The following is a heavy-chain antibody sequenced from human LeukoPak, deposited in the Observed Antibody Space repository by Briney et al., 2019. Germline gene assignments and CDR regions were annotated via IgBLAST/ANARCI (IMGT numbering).Heavy chain of an antibody. Sequence: SETLSLTCAVYGGSFSGYYWSWIRQPPGKGLEWIGEINHSGSTNYNPSLKSRVTISVDTSKNQFSLKLSSVTAADTAVYYCARDHARGYSYGYPDYWGQGTLVTVSS. CDR1: GGSFSGYY. D-gene: IGHD5-18*01. J-gene: IGHJ4*02. CDR2: INHSGST. V-gene: IGHV4-34*01. CDR3: ARDHARGYSYGYPDY.